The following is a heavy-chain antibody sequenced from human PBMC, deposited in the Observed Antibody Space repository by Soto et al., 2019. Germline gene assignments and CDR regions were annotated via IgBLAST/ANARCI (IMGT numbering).Heavy chain of an antibody. CDR2: ISGSGGST. CDR3: AKDLGRGQLVSFDY. V-gene: IGHV3-23*01. J-gene: IGHJ4*02. CDR1: GFTFSSYA. Sequence: EVQLLESGGGLVQPGGSLRLSCAASGFTFSSYAMSWVRQAPGQGLEWVSAISGSGGSTYYADPVKGRFTISRHNSKNPLYLQRNSLRAEDTAVYYCAKDLGRGQLVSFDYCGQGTLVTVSS. D-gene: IGHD6-13*01.